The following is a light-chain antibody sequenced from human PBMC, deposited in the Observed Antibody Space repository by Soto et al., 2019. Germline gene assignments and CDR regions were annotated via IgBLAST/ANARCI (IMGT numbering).Light chain of an antibody. J-gene: IGKJ4*01. CDR1: QSVSVN. V-gene: IGKV3-15*01. CDR3: QQHSNWPLT. CDR2: GVS. Sequence: EIVMTQSPGTLSVSPGERATLSCRASQSVSVNLAWYQQKPGQAPRLLIYGVSTRATGIPARFSGSESGTEFTLTISSLDPEDFAVYYCQQHSNWPLTFGGGTKVDIK.